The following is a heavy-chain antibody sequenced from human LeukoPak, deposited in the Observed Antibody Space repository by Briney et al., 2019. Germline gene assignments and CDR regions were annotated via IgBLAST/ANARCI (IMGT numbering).Heavy chain of an antibody. CDR2: INPNSGGT. J-gene: IGHJ6*03. V-gene: IGHV1-2*02. CDR1: GYTFTGYY. Sequence: ASVKVSCKASGYTFTGYYMHWVRQAPGQGLEWMGWINPNSGGTNYAQRFQGRVTMTRDTSISTAYMELSRLRSDDTAVYYCARDLSSSGWYRSYYYYMDVWGKGTTVTISS. D-gene: IGHD6-19*01. CDR3: ARDLSSSGWYRSYYYYMDV.